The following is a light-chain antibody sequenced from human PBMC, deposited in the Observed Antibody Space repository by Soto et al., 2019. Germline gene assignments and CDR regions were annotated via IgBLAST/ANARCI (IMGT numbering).Light chain of an antibody. V-gene: IGLV1-47*02. CDR3: AAWDDSLSGRYV. CDR1: SSNIGSNF. CDR2: DND. J-gene: IGLJ1*01. Sequence: QSVLTQPPSASGPPGQRVTISCSGGSSNIGSNFVYWYQQLPGTAPKLLIYDNDQRPSGVPDRISGSKSGTSASLAISGLRSEDEADYYCAAWDDSLSGRYVFGPGTKLTVL.